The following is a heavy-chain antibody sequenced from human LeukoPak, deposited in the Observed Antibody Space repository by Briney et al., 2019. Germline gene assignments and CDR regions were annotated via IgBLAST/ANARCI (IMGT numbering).Heavy chain of an antibody. V-gene: IGHV4-39*07. CDR3: VRIFGVLRRDYYFDY. J-gene: IGHJ4*02. CDR1: GDSISDPSHC. Sequence: SETLSLTCTVSGDSISDPSHCWVWIRQSPGKGLERIGSLYNGVSGTYYNPSLKSRVTISPDTSKNQFSLSLTSVTDADTAIYYCVRIFGVLRRDYYFDYWGQGSLVTVSS. CDR2: LYNGVSGT. D-gene: IGHD3-3*01.